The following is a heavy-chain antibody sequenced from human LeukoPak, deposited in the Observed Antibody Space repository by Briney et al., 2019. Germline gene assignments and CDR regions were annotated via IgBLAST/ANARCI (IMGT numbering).Heavy chain of an antibody. J-gene: IGHJ6*03. D-gene: IGHD3-10*01. CDR1: VVSFSGYY. CDR2: INHSGST. CDR3: ARGYYGSGSRCHMDV. V-gene: IGHV4-34*01. Sequence: SETLSLTCAVYVVSFSGYYWSWVRQPPGKGLEWVGEINHSGSTNYNSSLKSRVTISVDTSKNQFSLKLSSVTAADTAVYYCARGYYGSGSRCHMDVWGKGTTITVS.